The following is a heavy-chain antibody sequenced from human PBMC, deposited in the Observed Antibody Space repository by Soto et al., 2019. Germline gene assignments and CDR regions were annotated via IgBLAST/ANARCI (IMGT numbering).Heavy chain of an antibody. D-gene: IGHD3-10*01. V-gene: IGHV1-3*01. CDR1: GYTFSNFA. CDR3: ARAVARGVKTIYSYYGMDV. J-gene: IGHJ6*02. CDR2: INPGNGNT. Sequence: GASVKVSCKASGYTFSNFAMHWVRQAPGQRLEWMGWINPGNGNTKYSQTFQGRVTITRDTSASTAYMELSSLRSEDTAVYYCARAVARGVKTIYSYYGMDVWGQGTTVTVSS.